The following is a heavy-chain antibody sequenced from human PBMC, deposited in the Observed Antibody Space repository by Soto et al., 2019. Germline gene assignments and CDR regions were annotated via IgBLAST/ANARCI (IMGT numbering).Heavy chain of an antibody. CDR2: IKADGSEK. D-gene: IGHD4-17*01. J-gene: IGHJ4*02. CDR3: ARAGGTTVTGPWHFDS. Sequence: ESGGGLVQPGGSLRLSCAGSGFTFSNHWMNWVRQAPGKGLEWVANIKADGSEKYYVDSVKGRFTISRDNAKNSLYLQMNSLRAEDTAVYYCARAGGTTVTGPWHFDSWGQGTLVTVSS. CDR1: GFTFSNHW. V-gene: IGHV3-7*01.